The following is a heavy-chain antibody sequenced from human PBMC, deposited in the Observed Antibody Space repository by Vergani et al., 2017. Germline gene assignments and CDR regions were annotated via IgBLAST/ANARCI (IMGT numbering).Heavy chain of an antibody. D-gene: IGHD2-21*02. V-gene: IGHV3-30-3*01. Sequence: QVQLVESGGGVVQPGRSLRLSCAASGFTFGDHGIHWVRRAPGKGLEWVALISYDGTNKYYTNSVRGRFTISRDNSKSTLFRQMNSLRVEDMAVYYCARDRGDWRYSRYFYSYYMDVWGRGTTVTVSS. CDR2: ISYDGTNK. CDR1: GFTFGDHG. CDR3: ARDRGDWRYSRYFYSYYMDV. J-gene: IGHJ6*03.